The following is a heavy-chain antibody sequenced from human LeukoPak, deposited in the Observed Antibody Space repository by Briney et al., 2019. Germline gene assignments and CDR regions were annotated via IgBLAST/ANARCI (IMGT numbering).Heavy chain of an antibody. Sequence: GRSLRLSCAVSGFTFSSCGMHWVRQAPGKGLEWVAVIWYDGSNKHYADSVRGRFTISRDNSKNTLYLLMNSLRAEDSAVYYYARDRTRDCSGGSCYRHYFDYWGQGTLVSVSS. CDR1: GFTFSSCG. V-gene: IGHV3-33*01. CDR2: IWYDGSNK. D-gene: IGHD2-15*01. J-gene: IGHJ4*02. CDR3: ARDRTRDCSGGSCYRHYFDY.